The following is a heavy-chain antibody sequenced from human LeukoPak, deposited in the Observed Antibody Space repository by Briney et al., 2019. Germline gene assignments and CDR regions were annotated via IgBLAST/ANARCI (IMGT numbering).Heavy chain of an antibody. J-gene: IGHJ3*02. V-gene: IGHV4-59*01. D-gene: IGHD4-17*01. CDR3: AYYGDYGEDAFDI. Sequence: SETLSLTCTVSGGSISSYYWSWIRQPPRKGLEWIGYIYYSGSTNYNPSLKSRVTISVDTSKNQFSLKLSSVTAADTAVYYCAYYGDYGEDAFDIWGQGTMVTVSS. CDR2: IYYSGST. CDR1: GGSISSYY.